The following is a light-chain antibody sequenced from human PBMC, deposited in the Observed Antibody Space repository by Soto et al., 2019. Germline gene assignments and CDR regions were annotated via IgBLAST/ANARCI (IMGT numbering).Light chain of an antibody. V-gene: IGLV2-11*01. CDR1: SSDVGDYDY. J-gene: IGLJ2*01. CDR3: CSYAGGYTSSVI. CDR2: DVT. Sequence: QSALTQPRSVSGSPGQSVTMSCTGTSSDVGDYDYVSWYQQHPGKVPRLIIYDVTKRPSGVPDRFSGSKSGNTASLTISGLQEDDEADYYCCSYAGGYTSSVIFGGGTKLTVL.